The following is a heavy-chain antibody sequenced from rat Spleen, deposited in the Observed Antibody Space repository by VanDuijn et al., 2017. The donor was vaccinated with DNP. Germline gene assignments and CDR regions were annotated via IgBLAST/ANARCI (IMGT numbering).Heavy chain of an antibody. V-gene: IGHV5-7*01. CDR1: GFTFSDYY. CDR3: ARPDH. CDR2: ISYDGQKT. J-gene: IGHJ2*01. Sequence: EVQLVESGGDLVQPGRSLKLFCAASGFTFSDYYMAWVRQAPKKGLEWVASISYDGQKTDYRDSVKGRFTVSRDNAQSTLFLQMDSLRSEDTATYFCARPDHWGQGVMVTVSS.